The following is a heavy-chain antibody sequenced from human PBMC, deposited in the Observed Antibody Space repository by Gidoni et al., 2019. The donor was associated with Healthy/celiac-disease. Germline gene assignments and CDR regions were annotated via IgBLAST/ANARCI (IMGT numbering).Heavy chain of an antibody. CDR3: AKQGPRKGLWIVVVVAATPAIFNFDY. CDR1: GFTFSSYA. D-gene: IGHD2-15*01. V-gene: IGHV3-23*01. Sequence: VQLLESGGGLVQPGGSLRLSCAASGFTFSSYARSWVRQAPGKGLEWVSAISGSGGSTYYADSVKGRFTISRDNSKNTLYLQMNSLRAEDTAVYYCAKQGPRKGLWIVVVVAATPAIFNFDYWGQGTLVTVSS. CDR2: ISGSGGST. J-gene: IGHJ4*02.